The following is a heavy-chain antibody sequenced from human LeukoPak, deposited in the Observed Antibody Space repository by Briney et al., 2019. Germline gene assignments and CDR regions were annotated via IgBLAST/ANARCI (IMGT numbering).Heavy chain of an antibody. CDR1: GFTFSSYG. Sequence: PGGSLRLSCAASGFTFSSYGMHWVRQAPGKGLEWVAVISYDGSNKYYADSVKGRFTISRDNSKNTLYLQMNMLKADDTALYYCAKKKAGNGDRFDSWGQGTLLTVSS. D-gene: IGHD2-8*01. V-gene: IGHV3-30*18. J-gene: IGHJ4*02. CDR2: ISYDGSNK. CDR3: AKKKAGNGDRFDS.